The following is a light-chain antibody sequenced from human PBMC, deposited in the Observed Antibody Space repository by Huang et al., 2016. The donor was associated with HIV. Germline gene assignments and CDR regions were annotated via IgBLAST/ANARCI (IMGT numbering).Light chain of an antibody. Sequence: DVVMTQSPLSLSVSLGQPASISCRSSQSLVHTDGNIYLNWFQQRPGQSPRRLISKVSIRDSGGPNRFSGSGSGTDFTLKISRVEAEDVGIYYCMQGTHWPPVTFGQGTKLQIK. V-gene: IGKV2-30*02. J-gene: IGKJ2*01. CDR1: QSLVHTDGNIY. CDR3: MQGTHWPPVT. CDR2: KVS.